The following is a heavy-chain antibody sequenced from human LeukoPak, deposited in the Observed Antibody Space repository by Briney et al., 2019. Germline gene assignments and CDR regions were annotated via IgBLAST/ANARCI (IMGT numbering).Heavy chain of an antibody. CDR2: TYSGGST. CDR1: GLAVSTNH. Sequence: GGSLRLSCAASGLAVSTNHMSWVRQAPGKGLEWVSVTYSGGSTYYADSVKGRFTISRDTSKNTQYLQMNSLRVEDTAVYYCARDLKYYGLDVWGQGTTVTVSS. CDR3: ARDLKYYGLDV. V-gene: IGHV3-53*01. J-gene: IGHJ6*02.